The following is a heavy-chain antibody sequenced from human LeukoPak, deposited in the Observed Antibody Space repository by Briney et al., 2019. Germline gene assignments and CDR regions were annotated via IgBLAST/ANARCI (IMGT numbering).Heavy chain of an antibody. Sequence: SVKVSCKASGGTFSSYAISWVRQAPGQGLEWMGGIIPIFGTANYAQKFQGRVTITADESTSTAYMELSSLRSEDTAVYYCARVDRYYGQGWFDPWGQGTLVTVSS. CDR2: IIPIFGTA. J-gene: IGHJ5*02. D-gene: IGHD3-10*01. V-gene: IGHV1-69*01. CDR3: ARVDRYYGQGWFDP. CDR1: GGTFSSYA.